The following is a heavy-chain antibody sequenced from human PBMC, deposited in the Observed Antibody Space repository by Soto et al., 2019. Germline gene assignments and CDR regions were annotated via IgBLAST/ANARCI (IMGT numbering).Heavy chain of an antibody. CDR2: IYSGGST. V-gene: IGHV3-66*01. J-gene: IGHJ6*03. Sequence: EVQLVQSGGGVVQPGGSLRLSCAASGFSVNNNYMSWVRQAPGKGLEWVSVIYSGGSTYYADSVKGRFTISRDNSKNTLYLQMNSLRAEDTAVYYCARDSTAYYYTDVWGKGTTVTVSS. D-gene: IGHD2-2*01. CDR3: ARDSTAYYYTDV. CDR1: GFSVNNNY.